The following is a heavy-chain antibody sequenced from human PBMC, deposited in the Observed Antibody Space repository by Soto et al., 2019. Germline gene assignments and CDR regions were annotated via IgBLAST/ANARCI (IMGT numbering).Heavy chain of an antibody. Sequence: QVQLVQSGAEVKKPGSSVKVSCKASGGTFSSYTISWVRQAPGQGLEWMGRIIPILGIANYAQKFQGRVTMTTDTSPSTAYMELRSLRSDDTAVYYCARGYSSGWPFDYWGQGTLVTVSS. CDR1: GGTFSSYT. V-gene: IGHV1-69*02. J-gene: IGHJ4*02. CDR2: IIPILGIA. D-gene: IGHD6-19*01. CDR3: ARGYSSGWPFDY.